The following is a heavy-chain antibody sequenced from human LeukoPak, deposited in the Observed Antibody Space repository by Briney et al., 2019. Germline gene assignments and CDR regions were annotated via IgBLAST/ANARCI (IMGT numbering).Heavy chain of an antibody. CDR1: GFTFTTYS. D-gene: IGHD2-21*02. Sequence: GGSLRLSCEASGFTFTTYSMTWVRQAPGKGLEWVSIISSGSSAIFSADALKGRFTISRDDAKNLLYLDMNSLRAEDTAVYYCAREWGYCGGDCYSSLDYWGQGTLVTVSS. V-gene: IGHV3-21*01. CDR3: AREWGYCGGDCYSSLDY. J-gene: IGHJ4*02. CDR2: ISSGSSAI.